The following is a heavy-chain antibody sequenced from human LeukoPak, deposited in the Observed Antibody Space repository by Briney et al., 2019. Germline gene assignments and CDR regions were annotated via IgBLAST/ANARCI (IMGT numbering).Heavy chain of an antibody. D-gene: IGHD3-16*02. CDR2: IYYSGST. J-gene: IGHJ5*02. CDR1: GXSISSGGYY. V-gene: IGHV4-31*03. Sequence: TLSLTCTVSGXSISSGGYYWSWIRQHPGKGLEWIGYIYYSGSTYYNPSLKSRVTISVDTSKNQFSLKLSSVTAADTAVYYCARTKGVILPQGWFDPWGQGTLVTVSS. CDR3: ARTKGVILPQGWFDP.